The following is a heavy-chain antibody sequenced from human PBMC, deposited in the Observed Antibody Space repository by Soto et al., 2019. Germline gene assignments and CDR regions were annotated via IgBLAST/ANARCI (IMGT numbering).Heavy chain of an antibody. D-gene: IGHD6-19*01. V-gene: IGHV6-1*01. CDR2: TYYRSNWRH. CDR3: ARGVAGSGFDL. J-gene: IGHJ4*02. Sequence: PSQTLSLTCAISGDSVSSNTAAWTWISSSPTRGLEWLGRTYYRSNWRHDYAVSVKSRITVNPDTSKNHFSLQLNSVTPDATAVYYCARGVAGSGFDLWGQGTLVTVSS. CDR1: GDSVSSNTAA.